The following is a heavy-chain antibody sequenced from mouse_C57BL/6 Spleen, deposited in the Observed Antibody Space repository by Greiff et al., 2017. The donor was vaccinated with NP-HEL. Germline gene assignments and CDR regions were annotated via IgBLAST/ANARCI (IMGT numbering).Heavy chain of an antibody. J-gene: IGHJ2*01. Sequence: VKLQQPGTELVKPGASVKLSCKASGYTFTSYWMHWVKQRPGQGLEWIGNINPSNGGTNYNEKFKSKATLTVDKSSSTAYMQLSSLTSEDSAVYYCARGRGNQYYFDYWGQGTTLTVSS. D-gene: IGHD2-1*01. CDR1: GYTFTSYW. CDR3: ARGRGNQYYFDY. CDR2: INPSNGGT. V-gene: IGHV1-53*01.